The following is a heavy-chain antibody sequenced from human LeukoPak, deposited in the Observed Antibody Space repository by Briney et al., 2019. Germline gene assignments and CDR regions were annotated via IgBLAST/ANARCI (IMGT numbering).Heavy chain of an antibody. Sequence: PGGSLRLSCAASGFTFSSYSMNWVRQAPGKGLEWVSSISSSSSYIYYADSVKGRFTISRDNAKNSLYLQMNSLRAEDTAVYYCAREGTTVTYNWFDPWGQGTLVTVSS. CDR2: ISSSSSYI. D-gene: IGHD4-17*01. CDR3: AREGTTVTYNWFDP. V-gene: IGHV3-21*01. CDR1: GFTFSSYS. J-gene: IGHJ5*02.